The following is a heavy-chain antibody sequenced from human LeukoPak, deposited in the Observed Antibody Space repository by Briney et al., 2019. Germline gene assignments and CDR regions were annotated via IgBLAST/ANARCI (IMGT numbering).Heavy chain of an antibody. CDR2: ISGSSGYI. J-gene: IGHJ4*02. Sequence: PGGSLRLSCVASGFTFSHYYMTWVRQAPGKGLEWVSSISGSSGYIFYADSVKGRFTISRDNAKNSLYLQMNSLRAEDTAVYYCGRDLPTVTSIDYWGQGTLVTVSS. D-gene: IGHD4-17*01. CDR1: GFTFSHYY. CDR3: GRDLPTVTSIDY. V-gene: IGHV3-21*06.